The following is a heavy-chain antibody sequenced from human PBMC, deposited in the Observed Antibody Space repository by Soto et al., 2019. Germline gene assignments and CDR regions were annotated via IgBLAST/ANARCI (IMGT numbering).Heavy chain of an antibody. J-gene: IGHJ5*02. CDR2: IYYSGST. Sequence: SETLSLTCTVSGGSISSGGYYWSWIRQHPGKGLEWIGYIYYSGSTYYNPSLKSRVTISVDTSKNQFSLKLSSVTAADTAVYYCARGDIVLVPAALGGFDPWGQGTLVTVSS. V-gene: IGHV4-31*03. CDR3: ARGDIVLVPAALGGFDP. D-gene: IGHD2-2*01. CDR1: GGSISSGGYY.